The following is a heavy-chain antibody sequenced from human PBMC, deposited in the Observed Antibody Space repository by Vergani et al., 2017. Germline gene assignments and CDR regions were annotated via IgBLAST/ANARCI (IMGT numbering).Heavy chain of an antibody. V-gene: IGHV3-74*01. CDR1: GFTFSSYW. J-gene: IGHJ4*02. Sequence: EVQLVESGGGLVQPGGSLRLSCAASGFTFSSYWMHWVRQAPGKGLVWVSRINSAGSSTSYADSVKGRFTISRDNAKNTLYLQMNSLRAEDTAVYYCARESRGGYPWFEGSFWGQGTLVTVSS. CDR3: ARESRGGYPWFEGSF. D-gene: IGHD3-10*01. CDR2: INSAGSST.